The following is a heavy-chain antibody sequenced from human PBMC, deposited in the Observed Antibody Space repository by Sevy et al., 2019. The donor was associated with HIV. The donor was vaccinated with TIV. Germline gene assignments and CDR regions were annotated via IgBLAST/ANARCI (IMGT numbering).Heavy chain of an antibody. CDR2: IYTSGRT. V-gene: IGHV4-4*07. J-gene: IGHJ5*02. CDR3: ARDPGTMVRGVGNWFDP. Sequence: SETLSLTCTVSGGSISSYYWSWIRQPAGKGLEWIGRIYTSGRTNYNPSLKSRVTMSVDTSKNQFSLKLSSVTAADTAVYYCARDPGTMVRGVGNWFDPWGQGTLVTVSS. D-gene: IGHD3-10*01. CDR1: GGSISSYY.